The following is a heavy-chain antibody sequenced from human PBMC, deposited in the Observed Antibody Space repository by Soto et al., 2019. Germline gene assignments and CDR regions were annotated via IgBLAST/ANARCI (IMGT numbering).Heavy chain of an antibody. CDR3: ARRDCSSTSRQGKSWFDP. Sequence: LSLTCAVYGGSFSGYYWSWIRQPPGKGLEWIGEINDSGSTDYNPSLKSRVTISVDTSKNQFSLKLSSVTAADTALYYCARRDCSSTSRQGKSWFDPWGQRTLVTVSS. CDR2: INDSGST. V-gene: IGHV4-34*01. D-gene: IGHD2-2*01. CDR1: GGSFSGYY. J-gene: IGHJ5*02.